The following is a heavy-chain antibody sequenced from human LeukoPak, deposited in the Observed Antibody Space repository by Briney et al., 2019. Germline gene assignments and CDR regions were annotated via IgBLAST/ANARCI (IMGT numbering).Heavy chain of an antibody. V-gene: IGHV3-30*02. CDR2: IRYDGSNE. D-gene: IGHD3-10*01. Sequence: PGGSLRLSCAASGFTFNSYGLHWVRQAPGKGLEWVSFIRYDGSNEYYAESVRGRFTISRDNSKNTLYLQMNSLRVEDTAVYYCAKVAKYYYGSETYYFFEHWGQGTPVTASS. J-gene: IGHJ4*02. CDR1: GFTFNSYG. CDR3: AKVAKYYYGSETYYFFEH.